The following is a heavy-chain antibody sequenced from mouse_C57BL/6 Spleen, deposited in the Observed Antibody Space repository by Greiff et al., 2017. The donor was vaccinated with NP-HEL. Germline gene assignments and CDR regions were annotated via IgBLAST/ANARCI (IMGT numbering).Heavy chain of an antibody. CDR3: TRDRDYGSSYVALDY. CDR1: GFTFSSYA. V-gene: IGHV5-9-1*02. D-gene: IGHD1-1*01. Sequence: EVQLVESGEGLVKPGGSLKLSCAASGFTFSSYAMSWVRQTPEKRLEWVAYISSGGDYIYYADTVKGRFTLSRDNARNTLYLQMSSLKSEDTAMYYCTRDRDYGSSYVALDYWGQGTTLTVSS. CDR2: ISSGGDYI. J-gene: IGHJ2*01.